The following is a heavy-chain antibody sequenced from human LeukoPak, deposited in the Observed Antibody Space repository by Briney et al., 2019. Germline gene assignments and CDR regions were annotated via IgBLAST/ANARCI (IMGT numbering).Heavy chain of an antibody. V-gene: IGHV3-23*01. D-gene: IGHD3-22*01. Sequence: PGGSLRLSCAASGFTFSSYAMRWVRQAPGKGLEWVSAISPSSGTFYADSVKGRFTISRDNSKNTLYLQMNSLRAEDTAVYYCARPQSMSGYYWPFDDWRQGTLVNVSS. CDR1: GFTFSSYA. CDR3: ARPQSMSGYYWPFDD. CDR2: ISPSSGT. J-gene: IGHJ4*02.